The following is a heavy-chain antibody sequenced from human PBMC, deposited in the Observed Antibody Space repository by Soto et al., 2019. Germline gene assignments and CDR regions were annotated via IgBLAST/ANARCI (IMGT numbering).Heavy chain of an antibody. CDR2: ISGYNGNT. CDR3: AREVASAGGEYDY. Sequence: QVQLVQSAAEVKNPGVSVKVSCKASGYTFTKYGIGWVRQAPGQGLEWMGWISGYNGNTNYAQNLQGRVTMTTDTSTSTGYMELRGLRSDDTAVYYCAREVASAGGEYDYWGQGTLVTVSS. J-gene: IGHJ4*02. D-gene: IGHD6-13*01. V-gene: IGHV1-18*01. CDR1: GYTFTKYG.